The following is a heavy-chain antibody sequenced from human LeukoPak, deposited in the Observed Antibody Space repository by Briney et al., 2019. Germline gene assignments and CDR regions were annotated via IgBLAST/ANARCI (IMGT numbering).Heavy chain of an antibody. CDR1: GFTFGGYG. CDR3: TRYNNDHFDY. V-gene: IGHV3-33*01. Sequence: GGSLRLSCAGSGFTFGGYGMHWFRQTPGKGLEWVAVIAYDGSRAFYADSVKGRFTISRDNSKDTMSVQMDDPRAEDTAVYYCTRYNNDHFDYWGQGTLVTVSS. J-gene: IGHJ4*02. D-gene: IGHD1-14*01. CDR2: IAYDGSRA.